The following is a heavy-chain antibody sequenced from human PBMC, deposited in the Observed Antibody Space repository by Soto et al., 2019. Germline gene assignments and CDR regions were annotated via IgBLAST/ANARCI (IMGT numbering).Heavy chain of an antibody. V-gene: IGHV4-39*01. D-gene: IGHD3-22*01. CDR1: GGSISSSSYY. J-gene: IGHJ4*02. Sequence: SETLSLTCTVSGGSISSSSYYWGWICQPPGKGLEWIGSIYYSGSTYYNPSLKSRVTISVDTSKNQFSLKLSSVTAADTAVYYCARHRKITMIVVVITTATSYFDYWGQGTLVTVS. CDR3: ARHRKITMIVVVITTATSYFDY. CDR2: IYYSGST.